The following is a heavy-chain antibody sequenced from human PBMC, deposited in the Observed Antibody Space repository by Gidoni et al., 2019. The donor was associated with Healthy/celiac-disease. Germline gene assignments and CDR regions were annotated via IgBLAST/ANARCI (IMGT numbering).Heavy chain of an antibody. CDR3: AREGGKDITIFGVVATNWFDP. CDR1: GGSFSGYY. D-gene: IGHD3-3*01. CDR2: INHSGST. V-gene: IGHV4-34*01. Sequence: QVQLQQWGAGLLKPSETLSLTCAVYGGSFSGYYWSWLRQPPGKGLEWIGEINHSGSTNYNPSLKSRVTISVDTSKNQFSLKLSSVTAADTAVYYCAREGGKDITIFGVVATNWFDPWGQGTLVTVSS. J-gene: IGHJ5*02.